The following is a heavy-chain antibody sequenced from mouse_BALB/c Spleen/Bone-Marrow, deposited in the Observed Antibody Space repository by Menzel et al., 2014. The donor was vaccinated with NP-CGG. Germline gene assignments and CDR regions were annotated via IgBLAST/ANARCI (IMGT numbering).Heavy chain of an antibody. J-gene: IGHJ2*01. CDR2: ISSGGSYT. Sequence: EVQGVESGGGLVEPGGSLKLSCAASGFTFSSYTMSWVRQTPEKRLEWVATISSGGSYTYYPDSVKGRFTISRDNAKNTLYLQMSSLKSEDTAMYYCTREDTNWDFDYWGQGTTLTVSS. V-gene: IGHV5-6-4*01. CDR1: GFTFSSYT. D-gene: IGHD4-1*01. CDR3: TREDTNWDFDY.